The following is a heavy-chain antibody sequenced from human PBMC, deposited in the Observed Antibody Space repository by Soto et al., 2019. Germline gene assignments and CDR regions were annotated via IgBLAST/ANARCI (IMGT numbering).Heavy chain of an antibody. CDR2: ISYDGSNK. J-gene: IGHJ4*02. V-gene: IGHV3-30*18. CDR3: AKDTLDYGSGSYRALADY. CDR1: GFTFSSYG. Sequence: PGGSLRLSCAASGFTFSSYGMHWVRQAPGKGLEWVAVISYDGSNKYYADSVKGRFTISRDNSKNTLYLQMNSLRAEDTAVYYCAKDTLDYGSGSYRALADYWGQGTLVTVSS. D-gene: IGHD3-10*01.